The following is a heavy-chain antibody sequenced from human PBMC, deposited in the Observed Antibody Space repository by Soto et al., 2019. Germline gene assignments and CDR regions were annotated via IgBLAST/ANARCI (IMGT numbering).Heavy chain of an antibody. CDR1: GGSISSGGYY. V-gene: IGHV4-31*01. D-gene: IGHD5-18*01. J-gene: IGHJ4*02. Sequence: PSETLSLTCTVSGGSISSGGYYWSWIRQHPGKGLEWIGYIYYSGSTYYNKSLKSQVTISVDTSKNQFSLKLSSVTAADTAVYYCARSLSVDTAMVYGYWGQGTLVTVS. CDR3: ARSLSVDTAMVYGY. CDR2: IYYSGST.